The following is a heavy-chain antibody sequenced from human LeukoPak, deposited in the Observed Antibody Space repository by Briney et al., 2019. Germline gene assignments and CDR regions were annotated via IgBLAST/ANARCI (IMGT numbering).Heavy chain of an antibody. J-gene: IGHJ4*02. CDR3: AKADSSGWYSTADY. V-gene: IGHV3-30*02. CDR2: IRYDGSNK. D-gene: IGHD6-19*01. CDR1: GFTFSSYG. Sequence: GGSLRLSCAASGFTFSSYGMHWVRQAPGKGLEWVAFIRYDGSNKYYADSVKGRFTISRDNSKNTLYLQMNSLRAEDTAVYYCAKADSSGWYSTADYWGQGTLVTVSP.